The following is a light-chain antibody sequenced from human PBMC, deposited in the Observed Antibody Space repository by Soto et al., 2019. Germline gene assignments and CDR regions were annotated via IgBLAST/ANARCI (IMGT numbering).Light chain of an antibody. CDR1: QSVGSN. Sequence: EIVMTQSPATLSVSTGERATLSCRASQSVGSNLAWYQQKPGQAPRLLMYGASTRATGVPARFSGSGSGAEITRTISSLQSEDLAVYYCQQYNNRPPWTFGQGTKGEIE. CDR3: QQYNNRPPWT. V-gene: IGKV3-15*01. J-gene: IGKJ1*01. CDR2: GAS.